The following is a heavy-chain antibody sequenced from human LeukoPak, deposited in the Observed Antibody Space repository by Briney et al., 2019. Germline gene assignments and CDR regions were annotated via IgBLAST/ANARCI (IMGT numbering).Heavy chain of an antibody. V-gene: IGHV3-74*01. Sequence: GGSLRLSCAASGFTFSNYWMYWVRQAPGKGLVWVSRINSDGNRRNYADSVKGRFNISRDNAKSSLFLQMDGLRVEDTAVYYCVRDSYHYDTSNKLEYWGQGTLVTVSS. CDR1: GFTFSNYW. CDR2: INSDGNRR. D-gene: IGHD3-22*01. CDR3: VRDSYHYDTSNKLEY. J-gene: IGHJ4*02.